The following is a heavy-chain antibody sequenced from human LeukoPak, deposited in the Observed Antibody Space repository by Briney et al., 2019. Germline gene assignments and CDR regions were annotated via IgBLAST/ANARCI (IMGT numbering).Heavy chain of an antibody. CDR1: GGTFSSYA. J-gene: IGHJ4*02. D-gene: IGHD3-22*01. V-gene: IGHV1-8*02. CDR3: ARGHSSGYYW. Sequence: ASVKVSCKASGGTFSSYAINWVRQATGQGLEWMGWMNPNSGNTGYAQKFQGRVTMTRNTSISTAYMELSSLRSEDTAVYYCARGHSSGYYWWGQGTLVTVSS. CDR2: MNPNSGNT.